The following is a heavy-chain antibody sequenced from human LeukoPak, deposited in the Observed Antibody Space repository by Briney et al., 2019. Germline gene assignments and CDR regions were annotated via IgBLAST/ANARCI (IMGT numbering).Heavy chain of an antibody. Sequence: SVKVSCKASGGTFSSYAISWVRQAPGQGLEWMGRIIPIFGTANYAQKFQGRVTITTDESTSTAYMELSSLRSEYTAVYYCARAFDSSHDAFDIWGQGTMVTVSS. J-gene: IGHJ3*02. CDR3: ARAFDSSHDAFDI. V-gene: IGHV1-69*05. D-gene: IGHD3-22*01. CDR2: IIPIFGTA. CDR1: GGTFSSYA.